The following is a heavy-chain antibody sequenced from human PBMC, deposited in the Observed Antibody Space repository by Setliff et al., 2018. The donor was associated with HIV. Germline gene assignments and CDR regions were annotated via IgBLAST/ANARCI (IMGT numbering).Heavy chain of an antibody. D-gene: IGHD2-21*02. CDR1: GGSISSYY. CDR2: IYYSGST. Sequence: NPSETLSLTCTVSGGSISSYYWSWIRQPPGKGLEWIGYIYYSGSTNYNPSLKSRVTISVDTSKNQFSLKLSSVTAADTAVYYCAREGAYCGGDCRDAFDTWGQGTKVTVSS. CDR3: AREGAYCGGDCRDAFDT. J-gene: IGHJ3*02. V-gene: IGHV4-59*01.